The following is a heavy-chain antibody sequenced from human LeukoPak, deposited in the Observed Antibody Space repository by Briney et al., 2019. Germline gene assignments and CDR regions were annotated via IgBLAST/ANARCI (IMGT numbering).Heavy chain of an antibody. V-gene: IGHV3-33*01. CDR3: ARRGYGRAFDI. J-gene: IGHJ3*02. CDR1: GFTFSSYG. Sequence: GGSLRLSCAASGFTFSSYGMHWVRQAPGKGLEWVAVIWYDGSNKYYADSVKGRFTISRDNSKNTLYLQMNSLRAEDTAVYYCARRGYGRAFDIWGQGTMVIVSS. CDR2: IWYDGSNK. D-gene: IGHD3-10*01.